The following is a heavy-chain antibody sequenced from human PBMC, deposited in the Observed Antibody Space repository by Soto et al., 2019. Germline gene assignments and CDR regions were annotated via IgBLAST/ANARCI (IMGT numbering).Heavy chain of an antibody. J-gene: IGHJ6*02. CDR2: ISAYNGNT. V-gene: IGHV1-18*01. CDR1: GYTFTSYG. CDR3: ARYAITMVRGVSFYYYYGMDV. Sequence: ASVKVSCKASGYTFTSYGISWVRQPPGLGLEWMGWISAYNGNTNYAQKLQGRVTMTTDTSTSTAYMELRSLRSDDTAVYYCARYAITMVRGVSFYYYYGMDVWGQGTTVTVSS. D-gene: IGHD3-10*01.